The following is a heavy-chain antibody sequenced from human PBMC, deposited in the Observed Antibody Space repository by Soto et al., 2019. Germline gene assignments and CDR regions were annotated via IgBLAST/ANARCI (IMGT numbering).Heavy chain of an antibody. D-gene: IGHD1-1*01. CDR2: TYATGTT. Sequence: SETLSLTCTVSGASISGFYWSWIRKSAGKGLEWIGRTYATGTTDYNPSLKSRVMMSVDTSKKQFSLKLRSVTAADTAVYYCVRDGTKTLRDWFDPWGQGISVNVS. V-gene: IGHV4-4*07. CDR3: VRDGTKTLRDWFDP. J-gene: IGHJ5*02. CDR1: GASISGFY.